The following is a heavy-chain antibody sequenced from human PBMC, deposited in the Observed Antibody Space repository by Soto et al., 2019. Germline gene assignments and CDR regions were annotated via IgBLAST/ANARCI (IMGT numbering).Heavy chain of an antibody. V-gene: IGHV3-48*01. CDR3: ASNTMVRSKDSYYYYYYYYMDV. Sequence: GGSLRLSCAASGFTFSSYSMNWVRQAPGKGLEWVSYISSSSSTIYYADSVKGRFTISRDNAKNSLYLQMNSLKAEDTAVYYCASNTMVRSKDSYYYYYYYYMDVWGKGTTVTVSS. D-gene: IGHD3-10*01. J-gene: IGHJ6*03. CDR2: ISSSSSTI. CDR1: GFTFSSYS.